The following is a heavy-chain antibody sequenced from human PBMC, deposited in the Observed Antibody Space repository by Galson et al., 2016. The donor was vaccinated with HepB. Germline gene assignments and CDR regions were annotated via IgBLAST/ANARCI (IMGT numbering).Heavy chain of an antibody. D-gene: IGHD3-9*01. J-gene: IGHJ4*02. CDR3: ARGPLSYDGLTGYYPYYFDY. CDR2: ISAYNGNT. Sequence: SVKVSCKASGYTFTSYGISWVRQAPGQGLEWMGWISAYNGNTNYAQKLQGRVTMTTDTSTSTVYMELRSLRSDDTAVYYCARGPLSYDGLTGYYPYYFDYWGQGTQVTVAS. V-gene: IGHV1-18*01. CDR1: GYTFTSYG.